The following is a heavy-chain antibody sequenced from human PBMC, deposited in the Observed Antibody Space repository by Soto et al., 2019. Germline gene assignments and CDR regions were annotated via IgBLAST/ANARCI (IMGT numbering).Heavy chain of an antibody. Sequence: EVQLVESGGGVVKPGGSLRLSCAASGFSISNAWMHWVRQAPGKGLEWVGRVKSKADGGTADYAAPVKGRFTISRDDSKNTQYLQMNSLKMEDTAVYYCNTYPDFWGGHTPLWGQGTLVTVSS. CDR2: VKSKADGGTA. CDR1: GFSISNAW. CDR3: NTYPDFWGGHTPL. V-gene: IGHV3-15*07. D-gene: IGHD3-3*01. J-gene: IGHJ4*02.